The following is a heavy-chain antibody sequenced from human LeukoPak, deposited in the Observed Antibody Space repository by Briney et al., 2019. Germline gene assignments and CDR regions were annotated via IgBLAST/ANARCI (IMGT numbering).Heavy chain of an antibody. CDR2: IYYSGST. CDR3: ARSPARVAAHDY. D-gene: IGHD6-6*01. CDR1: GGSISSGDYY. V-gene: IGHV4-30-4*08. Sequence: SQTLSLTCTVSGGSISSGDYYWSWIRQPPGKGLEWIGYIYYSGSTYYNPSLKSRVTISVDTSKNQFSLKLSSVTAADTAVYYCARSPARVAAHDYWGQGTLVTVSS. J-gene: IGHJ4*02.